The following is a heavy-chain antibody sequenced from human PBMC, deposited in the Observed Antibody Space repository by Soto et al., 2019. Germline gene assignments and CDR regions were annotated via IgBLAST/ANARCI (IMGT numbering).Heavy chain of an antibody. CDR2: INPNSGGT. V-gene: IGHV1-2*04. D-gene: IGHD3-9*01. CDR1: GYTFTGYY. Sequence: GASVTVSCKASGYTFTGYYMHWVRQAPGQGLEWMGWINPNSGGTNYAQKFQGWVTMTRDTSISTAYMELSRLRSDDTTVYYCARGKVLRYFDWLFRHPQYYYGMDVWGQGTTVTV. CDR3: ARGKVLRYFDWLFRHPQYYYGMDV. J-gene: IGHJ6*02.